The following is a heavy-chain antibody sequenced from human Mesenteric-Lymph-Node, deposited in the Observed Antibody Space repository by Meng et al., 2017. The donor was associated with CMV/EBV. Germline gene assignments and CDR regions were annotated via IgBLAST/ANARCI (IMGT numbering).Heavy chain of an antibody. J-gene: IGHJ4*02. Sequence: CLASGFPFGSYDMNWVRQAPGKGLEWISTISDSGDRTKYADSVKGRFTISRDNSKDTLALQMSSLTVDDTAVYYCARRMGVGYYPLNYWGQGTLVTVSS. D-gene: IGHD3-3*01. V-gene: IGHV3-23*01. CDR2: ISDSGDRT. CDR1: GFPFGSYD. CDR3: ARRMGVGYYPLNY.